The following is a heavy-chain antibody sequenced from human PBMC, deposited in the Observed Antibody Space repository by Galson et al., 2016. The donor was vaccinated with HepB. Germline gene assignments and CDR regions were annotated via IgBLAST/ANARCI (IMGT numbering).Heavy chain of an antibody. CDR2: IIPIFGTP. Sequence: SVKVSCKASGGTFSRYSTNWVRQAPGQGLEWMGGIIPIFGTPKYAQKFQGRVTITADESTRTAYMELSSLRSEDTAVYYCARGPVIDGEAARWVQEALVTVSS. D-gene: IGHD3-10*01. V-gene: IGHV1-69*13. CDR3: ARGPVIDGEAAR. CDR1: GGTFSRYS. J-gene: IGHJ4*02.